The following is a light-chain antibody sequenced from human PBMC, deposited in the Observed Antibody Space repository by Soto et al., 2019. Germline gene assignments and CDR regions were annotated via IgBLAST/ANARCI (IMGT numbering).Light chain of an antibody. CDR3: QQYNNYWT. V-gene: IGKV1-5*03. Sequence: DIQMTQSPSTLSASVGDRVTITCRASQSISRWLVWYQQKPGKAPNLLIYKASNLQSGVPSRLSGSGSGTEFTLTISSLQPEDFATYYCQQYNNYWTFGQGTKVEIK. CDR2: KAS. J-gene: IGKJ1*01. CDR1: QSISRW.